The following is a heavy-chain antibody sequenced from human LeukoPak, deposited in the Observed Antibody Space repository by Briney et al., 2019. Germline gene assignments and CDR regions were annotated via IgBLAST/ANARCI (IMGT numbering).Heavy chain of an antibody. Sequence: GGSLRLSCAASGFTFSNYWMAWVRQAPGKGPEWVANINLDGSQKYYVDSVKGRFTISRDNAENSLYLQMSNLRAEDTAVYFCARGGGLDVWGQGATVTVSS. CDR2: INLDGSQK. D-gene: IGHD3-16*01. CDR3: ARGGGLDV. J-gene: IGHJ6*02. CDR1: GFTFSNYW. V-gene: IGHV3-7*03.